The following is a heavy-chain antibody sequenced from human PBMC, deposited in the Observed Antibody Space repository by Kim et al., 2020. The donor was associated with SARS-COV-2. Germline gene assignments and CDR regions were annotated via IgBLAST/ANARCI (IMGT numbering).Heavy chain of an antibody. CDR3: AKSLRSMSSPFDP. J-gene: IGHJ5*02. V-gene: IGHV3-23*01. D-gene: IGHD6-6*01. Sequence: YADSVKGPFTIPRDNSKNTLYLQMNSLRAEDTAVYYCAKSLRSMSSPFDPWGQGTLVTVSS.